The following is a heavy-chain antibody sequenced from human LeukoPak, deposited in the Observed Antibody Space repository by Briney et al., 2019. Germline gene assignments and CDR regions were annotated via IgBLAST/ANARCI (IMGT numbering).Heavy chain of an antibody. V-gene: IGHV3-48*01. CDR3: ARVSRPNFFDY. J-gene: IGHJ4*02. Sequence: GGTLRLSCAASGFTFSTCGMSWVRQAPGKGLEWVSYISSSSSTIYYADSVKGRFTISRDNAKNSLYLQMNSLRAEDTAVYYCARVSRPNFFDYWGQATLVTVSS. CDR2: ISSSSSTI. CDR1: GFTFSTCG.